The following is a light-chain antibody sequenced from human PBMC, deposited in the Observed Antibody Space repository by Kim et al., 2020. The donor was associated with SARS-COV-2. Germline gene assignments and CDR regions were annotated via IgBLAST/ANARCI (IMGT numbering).Light chain of an antibody. CDR3: TSYAGSNNLDV. CDR2: EVN. V-gene: IGLV2-8*01. J-gene: IGLJ1*01. CDR1: SSDIGAYKY. Sequence: QSVTISCTGTSSDIGAYKYVSWYQQHPGTAPKLMIYEVNRRPSGVPDRFSGSKSGNTASLTVSGLQAEDEADYYCTSYAGSNNLDVFGTGTKVTVL.